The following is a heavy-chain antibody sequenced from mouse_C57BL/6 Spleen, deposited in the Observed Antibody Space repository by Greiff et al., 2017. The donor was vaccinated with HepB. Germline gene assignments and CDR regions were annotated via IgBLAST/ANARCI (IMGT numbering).Heavy chain of an antibody. CDR1: GYTFTSYD. Sequence: VKLMESGPELVKPGASVKLSCKASGYTFTSYDINWVKQRPGQGLEWIGWIYPRDGSTKYNEKFKGKATLTVDTSSSTAYMELHSLTSEDSAVYFCANYYGSSLYAMDYWGQGTSVTVSS. CDR2: IYPRDGST. CDR3: ANYYGSSLYAMDY. J-gene: IGHJ4*01. V-gene: IGHV1-85*01. D-gene: IGHD1-1*01.